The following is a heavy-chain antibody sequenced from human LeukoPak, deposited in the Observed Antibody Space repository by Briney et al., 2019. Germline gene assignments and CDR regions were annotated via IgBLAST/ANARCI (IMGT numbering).Heavy chain of an antibody. J-gene: IGHJ6*02. D-gene: IGHD5-12*01. CDR3: ATSLVAYYGMDV. CDR2: ISYDGSNK. Sequence: GGSLRLSCAASGFTFSSYGMHWVRQAPGKGLEWVAVISYDGSNKYYADSVKGRFTISRDNSKNTLYLQMNSLRAEDTAVYYCATSLVAYYGMDVWGQGTTVTVSS. CDR1: GFTFSSYG. V-gene: IGHV3-30*03.